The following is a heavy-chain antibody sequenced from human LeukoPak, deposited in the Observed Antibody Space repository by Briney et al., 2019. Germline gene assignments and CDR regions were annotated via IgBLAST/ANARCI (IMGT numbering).Heavy chain of an antibody. CDR2: IYTSGST. Sequence: SETLSLTCTVSGGSISSYYRSWIRQPPGKGLEWIGYIYTSGSTNYNPSLKSRVTISVDTSKNQFSLKLSSVTAADTAVYYCARHFNDFWSGYPMDVWGKGTTVTVSS. J-gene: IGHJ6*03. V-gene: IGHV4-4*09. CDR3: ARHFNDFWSGYPMDV. D-gene: IGHD3-3*01. CDR1: GGSISSYY.